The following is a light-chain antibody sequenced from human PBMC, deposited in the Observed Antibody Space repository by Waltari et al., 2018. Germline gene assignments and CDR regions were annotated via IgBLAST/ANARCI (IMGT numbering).Light chain of an antibody. CDR3: SSYTSSTSVI. J-gene: IGLJ2*01. CDR2: DVN. CDR1: SNDVGCYKH. V-gene: IGLV2-14*03. Sequence: QSALTQPASVSGSPGPSITFSCTGTSNDVGCYKHFSWYQQHPGKAPKVLIYDVNNRPSGVSNRFSGSKSGNTASLTISGLQAEDEADYFCSSYTSSTSVIFGGGTKVTVL.